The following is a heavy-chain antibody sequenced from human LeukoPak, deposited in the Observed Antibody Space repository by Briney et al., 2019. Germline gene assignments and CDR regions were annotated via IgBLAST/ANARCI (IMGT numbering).Heavy chain of an antibody. Sequence: SETLSLTCTVSGDSITSYSWTWIRQSAGKGLEWIGRIYTTGTSNYSPSLKSRVTMSVDRTRNQFSLTLRSVTAADSAVYYCAKVAGATGSTEGFDPWGQGTLITVSS. CDR1: GDSITSYS. J-gene: IGHJ5*02. CDR2: IYTTGTS. CDR3: AKVAGATGSTEGFDP. V-gene: IGHV4-4*07. D-gene: IGHD1-1*01.